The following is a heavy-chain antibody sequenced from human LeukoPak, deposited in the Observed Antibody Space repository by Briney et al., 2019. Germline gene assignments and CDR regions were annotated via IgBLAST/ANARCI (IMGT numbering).Heavy chain of an antibody. CDR1: GFTFSSYG. CDR2: IRYDGSNK. D-gene: IGHD6-13*01. J-gene: IGHJ5*02. Sequence: PGGSLRLSCAASGFTFSSYGMHWVRQAPGKGLEWVAFIRYDGSNKYYADSVKGRFTISRDNSKNTLYLQMNSLRAEDTAVYYCASHSGYSSSWSRFDPWGQGTLVTVSS. V-gene: IGHV3-30*02. CDR3: ASHSGYSSSWSRFDP.